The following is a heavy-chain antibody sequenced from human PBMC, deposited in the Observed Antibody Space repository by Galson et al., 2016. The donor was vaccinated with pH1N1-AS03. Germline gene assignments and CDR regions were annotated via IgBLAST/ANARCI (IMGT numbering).Heavy chain of an antibody. CDR3: ARDASGLDV. CDR1: RGSVNTDDYF. V-gene: IGHV4-61*08. J-gene: IGHJ6*02. CDR2: VFYTGAT. Sequence: ETLSLTCTVSRGSVNTDDYFWTWIRQPPGKGLEWIGHVFYTGATNYNPSVKGRVTISIYTSNNKFSLRLNSVSASDTAVYYCARDASGLDVWGQGTTVTVS.